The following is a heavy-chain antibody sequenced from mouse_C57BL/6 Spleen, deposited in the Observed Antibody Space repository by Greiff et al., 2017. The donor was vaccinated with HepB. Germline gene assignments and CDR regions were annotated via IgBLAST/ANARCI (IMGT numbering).Heavy chain of an antibody. J-gene: IGHJ1*03. V-gene: IGHV2-9-1*01. CDR1: GFSLTSYA. Sequence: VAPSQSLSITCTVSGFSLTSYAISWVRQPPGKGLEWLGVIWTGGGTNYNSALKSRLSISKDNSKSQVFLKMNSLQTDDTARYYCARKGAYYYGSSYGYFDVWGTGTTVTVSS. CDR3: ARKGAYYYGSSYGYFDV. D-gene: IGHD1-1*01. CDR2: IWTGGGT.